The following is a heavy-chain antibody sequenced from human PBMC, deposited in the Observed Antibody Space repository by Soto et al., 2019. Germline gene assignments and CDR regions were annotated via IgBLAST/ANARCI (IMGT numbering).Heavy chain of an antibody. Sequence: QVQLVESGGGVVQPGRSLRLSCAASGFTFSSYGMHWVRQAPGKGLEWVAVISYDGSNKYYADSVKGRFTISRDNSKNTLYLQMSSLGAEDTAVYYCAKDYGGDGGWFDPWGQGTLVTVSS. CDR3: AKDYGGDGGWFDP. D-gene: IGHD2-21*02. V-gene: IGHV3-30*18. CDR1: GFTFSSYG. CDR2: ISYDGSNK. J-gene: IGHJ5*02.